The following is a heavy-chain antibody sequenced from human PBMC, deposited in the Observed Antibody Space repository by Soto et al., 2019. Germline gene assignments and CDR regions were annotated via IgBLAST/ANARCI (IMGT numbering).Heavy chain of an antibody. Sequence: PGGSLRLSCAASGFTLNNYAMSWVRQLPGKGLEWVGIMYPGDSDTRYNPSLQGHVTLSADVTVSTAFLQWRSLKTSDTGMYFCARLPRDCNKTSCYYADHWGHGTQVTVSS. V-gene: IGHV5-51*01. CDR2: MYPGDSDT. D-gene: IGHD2-2*01. J-gene: IGHJ4*01. CDR3: ARLPRDCNKTSCYYADH. CDR1: GFTLNNYA.